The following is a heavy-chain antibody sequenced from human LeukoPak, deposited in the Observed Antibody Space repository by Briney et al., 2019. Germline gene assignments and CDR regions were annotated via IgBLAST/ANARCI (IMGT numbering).Heavy chain of an antibody. J-gene: IGHJ4*02. CDR3: ARARAYDFWSGYSYYFDY. CDR2: IYYSGST. CDR1: GGSISSHY. Sequence: PSETLSLTCTVSGGSISSHYWSWIRQPPGKGLEWIGYIYYSGSTNYNPSLKSRVTISVDTSKNQFSLKLSSVTAAGTAVYYCARARAYDFWSGYSYYFDYWGQGTLVTVSS. D-gene: IGHD3-3*01. V-gene: IGHV4-59*11.